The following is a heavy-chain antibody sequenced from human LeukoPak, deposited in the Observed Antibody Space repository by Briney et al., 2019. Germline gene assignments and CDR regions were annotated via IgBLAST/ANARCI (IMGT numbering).Heavy chain of an antibody. J-gene: IGHJ4*02. Sequence: GGSLRLSCAASGFTFSSYAMSWVRQAPGKGLEWVSTISGSGGSTYYGDSVKGRFSISRDNSKNTLYLQMNSLRAEDTAVYYCAPLTTIPGGFDNWGQGTLVTVSS. CDR3: APLTTIPGGFDN. CDR2: ISGSGGST. D-gene: IGHD2-21*01. V-gene: IGHV3-23*01. CDR1: GFTFSSYA.